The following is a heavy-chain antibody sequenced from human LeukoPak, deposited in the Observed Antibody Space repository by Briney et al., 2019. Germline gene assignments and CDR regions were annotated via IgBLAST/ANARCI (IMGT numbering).Heavy chain of an antibody. D-gene: IGHD2-2*01. Sequence: GGSLRLSCAASGFTFSSYWMHWVRQAPGKGLVWVSRINSDGSSTSYADSVKGRFTISRDNAKNTLYLQMNSLRAEDTAVYYCARVKRGYCSSTSCYVYDAFDIWGRGTMVTVSS. V-gene: IGHV3-74*01. CDR3: ARVKRGYCSSTSCYVYDAFDI. CDR1: GFTFSSYW. CDR2: INSDGSST. J-gene: IGHJ3*02.